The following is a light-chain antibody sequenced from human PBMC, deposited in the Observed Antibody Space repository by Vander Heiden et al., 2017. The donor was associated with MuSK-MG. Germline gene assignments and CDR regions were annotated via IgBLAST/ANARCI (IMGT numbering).Light chain of an antibody. Sequence: IVMTQSPATLSVSPGERATLSCRASRSVSSNLAWYQQKPGQAPRLLIYGASTRATGIPARFSGSGSGTEFTLTISILQSEDFTVYYCQQYNTWPKTFGQGTKVEIK. J-gene: IGKJ1*01. CDR2: GAS. V-gene: IGKV3-15*01. CDR1: RSVSSN. CDR3: QQYNTWPKT.